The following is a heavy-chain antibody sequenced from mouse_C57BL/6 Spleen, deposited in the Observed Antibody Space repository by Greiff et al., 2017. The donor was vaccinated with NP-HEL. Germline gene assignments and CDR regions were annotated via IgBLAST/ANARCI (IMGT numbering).Heavy chain of an antibody. CDR2: INPSNGGT. Sequence: QVQLKQPGTELVKPGASVRLSCKASGYTFTSYWMHWVKQRPGQGLEWIGNINPSNGGTNYNEKFKSKATLTVDKSSSTAYMQLSSLTSEDSAVYYCARSPYYYGSSYPLDYWGQGTTLTVSS. CDR1: GYTFTSYW. J-gene: IGHJ2*01. D-gene: IGHD1-1*01. V-gene: IGHV1-53*01. CDR3: ARSPYYYGSSYPLDY.